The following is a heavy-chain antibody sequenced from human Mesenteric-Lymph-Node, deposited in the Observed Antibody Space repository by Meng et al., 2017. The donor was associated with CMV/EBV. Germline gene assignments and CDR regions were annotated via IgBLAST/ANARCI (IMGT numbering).Heavy chain of an antibody. CDR2: IVLIKNKP. D-gene: IGHD3-9*01. Sequence: GTSCNSPGSSVRHAPGHGLRWMRRIVLIKNKPDYAQKFQGIVTITADSSTTTAYMALNTLRSKDTAVQYCADGISEPGTPSNWLIDLWGRGTLVTVSS. J-gene: IGHJ2*01. CDR3: ADGISEPGTPSNWLIDL. CDR1: GTSCNSP. V-gene: IGHV1-69*02.